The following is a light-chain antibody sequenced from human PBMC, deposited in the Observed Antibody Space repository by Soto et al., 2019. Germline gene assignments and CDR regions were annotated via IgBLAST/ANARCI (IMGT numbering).Light chain of an antibody. CDR2: GVS. J-gene: IGKJ5*01. V-gene: IGKV3D-20*02. CDR3: QQRSDWPPIT. Sequence: EIVLTPSLGTLSLSPGEAATLFCRASQSVHSGYLAWYQQKPGQPPRLLIQGVSSGATCIPDRFSGSGSGTDFTLNISRLEPEDCAIYYWQQRSDWPPITFGQVTRL. CDR1: QSVHSGY.